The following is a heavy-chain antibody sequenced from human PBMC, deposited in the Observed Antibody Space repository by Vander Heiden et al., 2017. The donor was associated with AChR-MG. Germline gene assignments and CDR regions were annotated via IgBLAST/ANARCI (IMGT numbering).Heavy chain of an antibody. D-gene: IGHD5-18*01. CDR3: ASKEFGYSYGPTGYYGMDV. CDR1: GGPFSSFA. V-gene: IGHV1-69*01. J-gene: IGHJ6*02. CDR2: IIPIFGTA. Sequence: QVQLVQPGAEVKKPGSSVKVSCKASGGPFSSFAIGWVRQAPGQGLEWMGGIIPIFGTASYAQKFQGRVTITADESTSTAYMELSSLRSEDTAVYYCASKEFGYSYGPTGYYGMDVWGQGTTVTVSS.